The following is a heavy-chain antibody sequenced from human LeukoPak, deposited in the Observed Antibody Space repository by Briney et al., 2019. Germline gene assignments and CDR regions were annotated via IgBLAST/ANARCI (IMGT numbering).Heavy chain of an antibody. CDR3: AKLVSSSGWYRGFGGYYMDV. J-gene: IGHJ6*03. CDR1: EFSFSSHG. Sequence: GGSLRLSCAASEFSFSSHGMSWVRQAPGKGPEWVSSISSSGGLTYYADSVKGRFTISRDNSKNTLYLQMNSLRAEDTAVYYCAKLVSSSGWYRGFGGYYMDVWGKGTTVTISS. CDR2: ISSSGGLT. V-gene: IGHV3-23*01. D-gene: IGHD6-19*01.